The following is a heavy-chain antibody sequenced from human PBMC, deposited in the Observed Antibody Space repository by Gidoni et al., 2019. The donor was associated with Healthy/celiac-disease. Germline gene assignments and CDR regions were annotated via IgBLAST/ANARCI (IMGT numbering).Heavy chain of an antibody. J-gene: IGHJ6*02. CDR2: ISAYNGNT. Sequence: QVQLVQSGAEVKKPGASVKVSCKASGYTFTSYGISWVRQAPGQGLEWLGWISAYNGNTNYAQKLQGRVTMTTDTSTSTAYMELRSLRSDDTAVYYCAGDRSLELRFYYYYGMDVWGQGTTVTVSS. CDR1: GYTFTSYG. CDR3: AGDRSLELRFYYYYGMDV. V-gene: IGHV1-18*04. D-gene: IGHD1-7*01.